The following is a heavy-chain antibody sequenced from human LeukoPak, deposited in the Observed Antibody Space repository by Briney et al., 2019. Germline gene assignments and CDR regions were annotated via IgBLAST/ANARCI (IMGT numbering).Heavy chain of an antibody. CDR3: VRAYHPGGWFDP. J-gene: IGHJ5*02. V-gene: IGHV3-7*04. Sequence: GGSLRLSCAASGFTFSRSCMTWVRQAPGKGLEWVASINEDGSEIHYVDSVKGRFTISRDNAKDSLYLQMNSLTAEDTAIYYCVRAYHPGGWFDPWGQGTLVTVSS. D-gene: IGHD2-21*01. CDR1: GFTFSRSC. CDR2: INEDGSEI.